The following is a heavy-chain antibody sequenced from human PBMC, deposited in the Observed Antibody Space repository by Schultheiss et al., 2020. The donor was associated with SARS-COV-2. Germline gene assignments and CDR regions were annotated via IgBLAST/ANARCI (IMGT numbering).Heavy chain of an antibody. Sequence: SETLSLTCTVSGGSISSSSYFWGWIRQSPGKGLEWIGETSHLGGTKYNSALRSRVTISVDTSKNQFSLKLSSVTAADTAVYYCARGYVKGKARNWYFDLWGRGTLVTVSS. CDR1: GGSISSSSYF. D-gene: IGHD3-10*02. V-gene: IGHV4-39*07. CDR2: TSHLGGT. CDR3: ARGYVKGKARNWYFDL. J-gene: IGHJ2*01.